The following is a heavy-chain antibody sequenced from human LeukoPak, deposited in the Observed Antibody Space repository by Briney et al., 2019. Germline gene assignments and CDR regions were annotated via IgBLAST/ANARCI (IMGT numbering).Heavy chain of an antibody. CDR1: GFTFSDYY. V-gene: IGHV3-11*03. CDR2: IRTSNNYT. J-gene: IGHJ6*02. Sequence: GGSLRLSCAASGFTFSDYYMSWIRQAPGKGLEWVSYIRTSNNYTNYADSVKGRLTISRDNAKNSLYLQMNSLRAEDTAVYYCARCGTPNNYYYYGMDVWGQGTTVTVSS. CDR3: ARCGTPNNYYYYGMDV. D-gene: IGHD1-26*01.